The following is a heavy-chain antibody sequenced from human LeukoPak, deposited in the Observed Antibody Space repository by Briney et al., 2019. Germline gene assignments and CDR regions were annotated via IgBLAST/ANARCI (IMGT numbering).Heavy chain of an antibody. CDR3: ARGVLKGDGYGMDV. Sequence: PSETLSLTCAVYGGSFSGYYWSWIRQPPGKGLEWIGEINHSGSTNYNPSLKSRVTISVDTSKNQFSLKLSSVTAADTAEYYCARGVLKGDGYGMDVWGQGTTVTVSS. CDR1: GGSFSGYY. J-gene: IGHJ6*02. D-gene: IGHD3-16*01. CDR2: INHSGST. V-gene: IGHV4-34*01.